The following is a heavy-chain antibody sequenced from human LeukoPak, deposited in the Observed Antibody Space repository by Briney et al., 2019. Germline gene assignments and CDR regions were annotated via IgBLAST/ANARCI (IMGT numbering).Heavy chain of an antibody. D-gene: IGHD2-2*01. Sequence: RASVKVSCKASGYTFTTYAMNWVRQAPGQGLEWMGGIIPIFGTANYAQKFQGRVTITADESTSTAYMELSSLRSEDTAVYYCARVRAGYCSSTSCPHGGWFDPWGQGTLVTVSS. CDR3: ARVRAGYCSSTSCPHGGWFDP. CDR2: IIPIFGTA. V-gene: IGHV1-69*13. CDR1: GYTFTTYA. J-gene: IGHJ5*02.